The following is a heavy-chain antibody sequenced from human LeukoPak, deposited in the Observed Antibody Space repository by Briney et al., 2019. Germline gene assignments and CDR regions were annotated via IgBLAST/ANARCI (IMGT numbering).Heavy chain of an antibody. D-gene: IGHD6-13*01. CDR1: GFTVSSNY. Sequence: PGGSLRLSCAASGFTVSSNYMSWVRQALGKGLEWVSVIYSGGSTYYADSVKGRFTISRDNSKNTLYLQMNSLRAEDTAVYYCARDRIAAAGTDSFDYWGQGTLVTVSS. J-gene: IGHJ4*02. CDR2: IYSGGST. CDR3: ARDRIAAAGTDSFDY. V-gene: IGHV3-66*01.